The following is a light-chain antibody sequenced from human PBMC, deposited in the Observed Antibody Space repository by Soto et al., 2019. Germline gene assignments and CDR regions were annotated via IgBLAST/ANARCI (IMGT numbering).Light chain of an antibody. V-gene: IGKV3-20*01. CDR2: TAS. CDR1: QSISIN. CDR3: QQYGSSPLT. J-gene: IGKJ4*01. Sequence: EIVLTQSPGTLSVSPGDRVTLSCRASQSISINLAWYQRKPGQAPRLLMQTASSRASGVPARISGSGSGTEFTLTISRLEPEDFAVYYCQQYGSSPLTVGGGTKVDIK.